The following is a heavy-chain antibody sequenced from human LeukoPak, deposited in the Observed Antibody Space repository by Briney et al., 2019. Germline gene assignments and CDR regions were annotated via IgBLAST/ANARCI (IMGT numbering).Heavy chain of an antibody. CDR2: MNPNSGNT. J-gene: IGHJ6*02. CDR1: GYTITSYD. D-gene: IGHD4-17*01. CDR3: ARDRAPYGDYDGIYYYYGMDV. V-gene: IGHV1-8*01. Sequence: ASVKVSCKASGYTITSYDINWVRQATGQGLEWMGWMNPNSGNTGYAQKFQGRVTMTRNTSISTAYMELSSLRSEDTAVYYCARDRAPYGDYDGIYYYYGMDVWGQGTTVTVSS.